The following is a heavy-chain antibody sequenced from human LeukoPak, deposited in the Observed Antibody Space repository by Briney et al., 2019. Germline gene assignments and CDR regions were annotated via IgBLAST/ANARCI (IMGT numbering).Heavy chain of an antibody. CDR3: ARGYSSGMNWFDP. Sequence: ASVKVSCKASGYTFTSYAMHWVRQAPGQRVEWMGWINAGNGNTKYSQKFQGRVTITRDTSASTAYMELSSLRSEDTAVYYCARGYSSGMNWFDPWGQGTLVTVSS. CDR1: GYTFTSYA. D-gene: IGHD6-19*01. CDR2: INAGNGNT. J-gene: IGHJ5*02. V-gene: IGHV1-3*01.